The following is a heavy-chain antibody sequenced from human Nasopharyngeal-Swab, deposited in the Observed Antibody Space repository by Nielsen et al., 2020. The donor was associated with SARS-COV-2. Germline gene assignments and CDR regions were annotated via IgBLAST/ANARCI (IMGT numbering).Heavy chain of an antibody. Sequence: GGSLRLSCAASGFTFDDYAMHWVRQAPGKGLEWVSGISWNSGSIGYADSVKGRFTISRDNAKNSLYLQMNSLRAEDTALYYCAKLGGLYDFWRGYYDDMDVWGKGTTVTVSS. V-gene: IGHV3-9*01. CDR1: GFTFDDYA. J-gene: IGHJ6*03. D-gene: IGHD3-3*01. CDR2: ISWNSGSI. CDR3: AKLGGLYDFWRGYYDDMDV.